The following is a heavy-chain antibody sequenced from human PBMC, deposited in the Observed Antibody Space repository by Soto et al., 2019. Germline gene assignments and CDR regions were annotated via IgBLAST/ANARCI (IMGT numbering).Heavy chain of an antibody. Sequence: QVQLVQSGAEVKKPGSSVKVSCKASGGTFSSYAISWVRQAPGQGREWMGGIIPIFGTANYAQKFQGRVTITADESTSTAYMELSRLRSEDTAVYYCASGVLRGKQTDYFDYWGQGTLVTVSS. J-gene: IGHJ4*02. D-gene: IGHD2-15*01. CDR2: IIPIFGTA. CDR3: ASGVLRGKQTDYFDY. V-gene: IGHV1-69*01. CDR1: GGTFSSYA.